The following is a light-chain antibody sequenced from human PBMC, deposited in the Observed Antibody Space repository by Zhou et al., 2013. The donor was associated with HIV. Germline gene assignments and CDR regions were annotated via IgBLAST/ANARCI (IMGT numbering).Light chain of an antibody. V-gene: IGKV3-20*01. CDR3: QQCGSSPRYT. CDR1: QSVTDNY. CDR2: GTS. J-gene: IGKJ2*01. Sequence: EIVLTQSPGTPSLSPGERATLSCRASQSVTDNYLAWYQQKPGQAPRLLVYGTSSRAAGIPDRFSGSGSGTDFTLTISRLEPEDFAVYYCQQCGSSPRYTFGQGTKLEIK.